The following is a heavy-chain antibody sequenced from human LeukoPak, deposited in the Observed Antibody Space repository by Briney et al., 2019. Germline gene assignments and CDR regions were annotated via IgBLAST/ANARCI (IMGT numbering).Heavy chain of an antibody. J-gene: IGHJ4*02. D-gene: IGHD7-27*01. Sequence: GGSLRLSCAASGFIVSTNYTSWVRQAPGKGLEYVSAISGDGITTYYADSVKGRFTISRDNSKNTLYLQMSSLRAEDTALYYCVKDSLPGDSPFDYWGQGTLVTVSS. V-gene: IGHV3-64D*06. CDR2: ISGDGITT. CDR3: VKDSLPGDSPFDY. CDR1: GFIVSTNY.